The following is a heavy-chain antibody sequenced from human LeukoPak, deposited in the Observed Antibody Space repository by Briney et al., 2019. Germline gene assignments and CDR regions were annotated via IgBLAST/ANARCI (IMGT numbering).Heavy chain of an antibody. V-gene: IGHV3-48*03. J-gene: IGHJ4*02. CDR1: GFTFSRYE. D-gene: IGHD4-17*01. CDR2: ISSSGSII. CDR3: ARDLGMTDGDYVSYFDY. Sequence: GGSLRLPCAAPGFTFSRYELNWVRQAPGKGLEWVSYISSSGSIIYYADSVKGRFTISRDNAKNSLYLQMNSLRAEDTAVYYCARDLGMTDGDYVSYFDYWGQGTLVTVSS.